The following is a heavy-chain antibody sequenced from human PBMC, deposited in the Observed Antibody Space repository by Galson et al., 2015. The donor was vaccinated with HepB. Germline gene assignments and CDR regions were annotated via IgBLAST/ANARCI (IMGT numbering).Heavy chain of an antibody. J-gene: IGHJ2*01. CDR1: GFTFSRYA. CDR3: ALAWTNYWYFDL. Sequence: SLRLSCAASGFTFSRYAMSWVRQAPGKGLEWVSSISGSVGSLHYADSVKGRFTISRDNSKNTLYQQMNSLEAEDTAIYYCALAWTNYWYFDLWGRGTLVTVSS. D-gene: IGHD3/OR15-3a*01. CDR2: ISGSVGSL. V-gene: IGHV3-23*01.